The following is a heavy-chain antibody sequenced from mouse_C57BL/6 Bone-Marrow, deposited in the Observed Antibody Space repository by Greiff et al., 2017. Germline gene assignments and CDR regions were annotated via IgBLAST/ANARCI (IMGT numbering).Heavy chain of an antibody. CDR2: IYPRSGNT. Sequence: QVQLQQSGAELARPGASVKLSCKASGYTFTSYGISWVKQRTGQGLEWIGEIYPRSGNTYYNEKFKGKATLTADKSSSTAYMELRSLTSEDSAVYFCARSRYYGSSFYWYCDVWGTGTTVTVSS. D-gene: IGHD1-1*01. CDR3: ARSRYYGSSFYWYCDV. CDR1: GYTFTSYG. J-gene: IGHJ1*03. V-gene: IGHV1-81*01.